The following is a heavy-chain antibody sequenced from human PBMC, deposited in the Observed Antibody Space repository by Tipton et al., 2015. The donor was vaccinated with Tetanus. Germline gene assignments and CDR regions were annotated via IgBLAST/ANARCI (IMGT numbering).Heavy chain of an antibody. D-gene: IGHD2-15*01. CDR1: GGTFSTYA. J-gene: IGHJ4*02. CDR3: ARDRCSDVTCYFEMGG. Sequence: QSGAEVKKPGSSVKVSCKASGGTFSTYAISWVRQAPGQGLEWLGGLVPMFGTADYAQKFQDRVTITADESTSTAFMELSSLKSEDTAVYYCARDRCSDVTCYFEMGGWGQGTLVTVSS. V-gene: IGHV1-69*01. CDR2: LVPMFGTA.